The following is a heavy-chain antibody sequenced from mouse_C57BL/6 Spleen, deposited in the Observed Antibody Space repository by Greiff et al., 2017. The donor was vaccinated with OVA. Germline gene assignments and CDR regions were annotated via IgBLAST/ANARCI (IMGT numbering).Heavy chain of an antibody. V-gene: IGHV1-64*01. CDR1: GYTFTSYW. CDR2: IHPNSGST. D-gene: IGHD1-1*01. J-gene: IGHJ2*01. Sequence: QVQLQQPGAELVKPGASVKLSCKASGYTFTSYWMHWVKQRPGQGLEWIGMIHPNSGSTNYNEKFKSKATLTVDKSSSTAYMQLSSLTSEDSAVYYCARFLDYGSRYEGYFDSWGEGTTLTVSS. CDR3: ARFLDYGSRYEGYFDS.